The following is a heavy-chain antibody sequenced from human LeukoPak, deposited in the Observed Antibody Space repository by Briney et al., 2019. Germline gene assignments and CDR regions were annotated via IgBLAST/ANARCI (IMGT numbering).Heavy chain of an antibody. CDR1: GYTLTELA. CDR3: ATPLGPLGLIPYYFDY. CDR2: FDPEKGET. J-gene: IGHJ4*02. D-gene: IGHD2-21*01. Sequence: ASVKVSCKVSGYTLTELAMHWVRQAPGKGLEWIGGFDPEKGETIYTQQLQGRFTMTEDTSTDTAYMELSSLTSEDTAVYYCATPLGPLGLIPYYFDYWGQGTLVTVSS. V-gene: IGHV1-24*01.